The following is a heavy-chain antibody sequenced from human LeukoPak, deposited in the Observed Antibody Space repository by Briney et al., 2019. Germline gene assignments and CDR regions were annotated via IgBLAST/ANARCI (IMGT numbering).Heavy chain of an antibody. CDR2: TYPGDYPGDSDT. J-gene: IGHJ3*01. CDR1: GYSFSSYW. Sequence: RGESLKISCKGSGYSFSSYWIAWVRQMPGRGLEWMGMTYPGDYPGDSDTRYSPSFQGQVTISADKSITTTYLEWSSLKASDTAMYHCARPRGRYSEVAFDRWGHGTMVIVSS. D-gene: IGHD1-26*01. CDR3: ARPRGRYSEVAFDR. V-gene: IGHV5-51*01.